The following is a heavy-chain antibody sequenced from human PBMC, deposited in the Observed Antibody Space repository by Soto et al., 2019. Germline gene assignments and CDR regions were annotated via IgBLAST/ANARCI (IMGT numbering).Heavy chain of an antibody. CDR1: GGSISSGGYY. Sequence: QVQLQESGPGLVKPSQTLSLTCTVSGGSISSGGYYWSWIRQHPGEGLEWIGYIYYSGSTYYNPSLKSRVTISADTSKNQFSLKLSSVTAADTAVYYCARNVANYYDRSGYYLFAFDIWGQGTMVTVSS. J-gene: IGHJ3*02. D-gene: IGHD3-22*01. CDR3: ARNVANYYDRSGYYLFAFDI. V-gene: IGHV4-31*03. CDR2: IYYSGST.